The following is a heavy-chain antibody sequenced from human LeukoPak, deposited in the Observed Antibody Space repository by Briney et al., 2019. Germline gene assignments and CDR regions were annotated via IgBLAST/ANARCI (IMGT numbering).Heavy chain of an antibody. CDR3: AKDVGASAPDAFDI. J-gene: IGHJ3*02. CDR1: GFTFSSYS. Sequence: GGSLRLSCAASGFTFSSYSMNWVRQAPGKGLEWVSSISSSSSYIYYADSVKGRFTISRDNAKNSLYLQMNSLRAEDTDVYYCAKDVGASAPDAFDIWGQGTKVTVSS. D-gene: IGHD1-26*01. CDR2: ISSSSSYI. V-gene: IGHV3-21*01.